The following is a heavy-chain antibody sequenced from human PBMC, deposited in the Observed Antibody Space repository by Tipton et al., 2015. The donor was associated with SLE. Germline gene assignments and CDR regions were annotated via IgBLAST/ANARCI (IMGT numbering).Heavy chain of an antibody. Sequence: TLSLTCTVSGGSISSHYWSWIRQPPGKGLEWIGYIYYSGSTNYNPSLKSRVTISVDTSKNQFSLKLSSVTAADTVVYYCARERAGTDWYFDLWGRGTLVTVSS. D-gene: IGHD6-19*01. CDR1: GGSISSHY. CDR3: ARERAGTDWYFDL. V-gene: IGHV4-59*11. J-gene: IGHJ2*01. CDR2: IYYSGST.